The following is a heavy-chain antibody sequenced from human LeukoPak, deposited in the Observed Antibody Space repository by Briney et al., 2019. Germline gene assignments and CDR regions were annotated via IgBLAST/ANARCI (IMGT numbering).Heavy chain of an antibody. D-gene: IGHD3-10*01. CDR2: IYYSGST. J-gene: IGHJ3*02. V-gene: IGHV4-39*01. Sequence: SETLSLTCTVSGGSINSSSYYWGWIRQPPGKGLEWIGTIYYSGSTYYNPSLKSRVTISVDTSKNQFSLKLSSVTASDTAVYDCARRFAPSRNDAFDIWGQGTMVTVSS. CDR1: GGSINSSSYY. CDR3: ARRFAPSRNDAFDI.